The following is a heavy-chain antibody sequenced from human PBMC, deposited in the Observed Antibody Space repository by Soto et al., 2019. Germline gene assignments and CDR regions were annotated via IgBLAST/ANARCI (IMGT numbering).Heavy chain of an antibody. Sequence: EVHLLESGGGLIQPGGSLRLSCAASGFTFSSYAMSWVRQAPGKGLEWVAGICGSGGSTYYADSVKGRFTISRDNSKNTPYLQVNSLRVEDTDVYYCVKYYWNGGSCYGTDYWGQGTLVTVSS. J-gene: IGHJ4*02. D-gene: IGHD2-15*01. CDR2: ICGSGGST. CDR1: GFTFSSYA. V-gene: IGHV3-23*01. CDR3: VKYYWNGGSCYGTDY.